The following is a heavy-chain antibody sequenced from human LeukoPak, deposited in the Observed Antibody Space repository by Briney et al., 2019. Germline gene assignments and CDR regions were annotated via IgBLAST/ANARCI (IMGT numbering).Heavy chain of an antibody. CDR3: AKVTTTATRGLFDS. CDR2: ISGSGSTT. D-gene: IGHD1-1*01. J-gene: IGHJ4*02. V-gene: IGHV3-23*01. Sequence: GGSLRLSCAASGFTFSSYAMNWVRQAPGKGLEWVSAISGSGSTTYYADSVKGRVTISRDNSKDTLFLQMNSLRAEDAAVYSCAKVTTTATRGLFDSWGQGTLVTVSS. CDR1: GFTFSSYA.